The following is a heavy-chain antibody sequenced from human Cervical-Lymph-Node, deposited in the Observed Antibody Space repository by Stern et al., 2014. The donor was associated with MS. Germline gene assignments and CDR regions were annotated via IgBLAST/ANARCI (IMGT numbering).Heavy chain of an antibody. D-gene: IGHD3-3*01. J-gene: IGHJ5*02. CDR2: IRGYSNYI. CDR1: GLSFSNYT. CDR3: ARDPLNTYYDFWSGYYTGWFDP. Sequence: EVQLVESGGGLVKPGGSLRLSCAVSGLSFSNYTMNWVRQSPGKGLEWVSSIRGYSNYIYYADSVRGRFTISRDNAKKSLFLHMKSLRVEDTAVYYCARDPLNTYYDFWSGYYTGWFDPWGQGTLVTVSS. V-gene: IGHV3-21*01.